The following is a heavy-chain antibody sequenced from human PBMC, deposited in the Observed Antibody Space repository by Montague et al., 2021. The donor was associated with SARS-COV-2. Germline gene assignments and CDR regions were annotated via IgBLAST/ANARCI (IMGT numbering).Heavy chain of an antibody. V-gene: IGHV4-34*01. CDR2: VNQSGTT. D-gene: IGHD3-16*01. CDR3: ASGGAYHYGMDV. CDR1: GGSFSNYY. J-gene: IGHJ6*02. Sequence: SETLSLTCAISGGSFSNYYWCWIRQPPQKGLEWIGEVNQSGTTIYNPSVNSGVTITEDTSKNQFYLRLNSVTAADTAVYYCASGGAYHYGMDVWGQGTTVAVSS.